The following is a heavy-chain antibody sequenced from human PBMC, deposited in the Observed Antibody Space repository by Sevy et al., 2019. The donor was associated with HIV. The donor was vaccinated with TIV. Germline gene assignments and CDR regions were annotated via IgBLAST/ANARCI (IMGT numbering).Heavy chain of an antibody. D-gene: IGHD4-17*01. V-gene: IGHV4-34*01. Sequence: SETLSLTCAVYGGSFSGYYWSWIRQPPGKGLEWIGEINHSGSTNYNPSLKSRVTISVDTSKNQFSLKLSSVTAADTAVYYCARGLPYGDYGNYFDYWGQGTLVTVSS. CDR1: GGSFSGYY. J-gene: IGHJ4*02. CDR2: INHSGST. CDR3: ARGLPYGDYGNYFDY.